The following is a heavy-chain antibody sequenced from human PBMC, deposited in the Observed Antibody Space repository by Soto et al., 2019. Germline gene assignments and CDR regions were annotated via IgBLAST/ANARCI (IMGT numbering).Heavy chain of an antibody. D-gene: IGHD2-21*01. CDR1: GYSISSGYY. Sequence: PSETLSLTCAVSGYSISSGYYWGWIRQPPGKGLEWIGSIYHSGSTYYNPSLKSRVTISVDTSKNQFSLKLSSVTAADTAVHYCARSVMATTRGDYWGQGTLVTVS. J-gene: IGHJ4*02. CDR3: ARSVMATTRGDY. CDR2: IYHSGST. V-gene: IGHV4-38-2*01.